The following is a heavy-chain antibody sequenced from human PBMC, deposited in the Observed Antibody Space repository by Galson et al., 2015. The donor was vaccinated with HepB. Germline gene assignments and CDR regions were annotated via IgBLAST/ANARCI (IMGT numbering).Heavy chain of an antibody. D-gene: IGHD3-10*01. Sequence: SLRLSCAASGFTFSNSIMNWVRQAPGKGLEWVSSISVTRNIFYADSVKGRFTISRDNAKNSLCLQMNSLTAEDTSVYYCAREVREGFDYWGQGTLVTVSS. CDR1: GFTFSNSI. CDR2: ISVTRNI. J-gene: IGHJ4*02. CDR3: AREVREGFDY. V-gene: IGHV3-21*01.